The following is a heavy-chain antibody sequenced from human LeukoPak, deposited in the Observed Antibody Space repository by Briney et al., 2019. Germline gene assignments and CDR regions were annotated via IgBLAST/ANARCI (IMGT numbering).Heavy chain of an antibody. CDR2: IYTSGST. J-gene: IGHJ3*02. Sequence: SETLSLTXTVSGGSISSGSYYWSWIRQPAGKGLGWIGRIYTSGSTNYNPSLKSRVTISVDTSKNQFSLKLSSVTAADTAVYYCARSSRSTETAFDIWGQGTMVTVSS. CDR3: ARSSRSTETAFDI. CDR1: GGSISSGSYY. V-gene: IGHV4-61*02. D-gene: IGHD5/OR15-5a*01.